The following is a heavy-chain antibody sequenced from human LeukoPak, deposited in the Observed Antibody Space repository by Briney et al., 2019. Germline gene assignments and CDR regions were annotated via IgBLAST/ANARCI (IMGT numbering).Heavy chain of an antibody. D-gene: IGHD6-19*01. CDR2: ISYDGSNK. V-gene: IGHV3-30-3*01. CDR1: GFTFSTYA. J-gene: IGHJ4*02. Sequence: PGGSLRLSCAASGFTFSTYAVHWVRQAPGKGLEWVAVISYDGSNKYYADSVKGRFTISRDNSKNTLYPQMNSLRAEDTAVYYCARDFGQWLALDYWGQGTLVTVSS. CDR3: ARDFGQWLALDY.